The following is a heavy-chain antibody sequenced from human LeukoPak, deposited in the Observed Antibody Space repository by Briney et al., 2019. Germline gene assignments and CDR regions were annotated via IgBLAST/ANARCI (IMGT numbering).Heavy chain of an antibody. V-gene: IGHV1-2*02. CDR2: INPNSGGT. CDR3: ARGGIGELFYYYYMDV. CDR1: GYTFTGYY. J-gene: IGHJ6*03. D-gene: IGHD3-10*01. Sequence: ASVKVSCKASGYTFTGYYMHWVRQAPGQGLEWIGWINPNSGGTNYAQKFQGRVTMTRDTSISTAYMELSRLRSDDTAVYYCARGGIGELFYYYYMDVWGKGTTVTVSS.